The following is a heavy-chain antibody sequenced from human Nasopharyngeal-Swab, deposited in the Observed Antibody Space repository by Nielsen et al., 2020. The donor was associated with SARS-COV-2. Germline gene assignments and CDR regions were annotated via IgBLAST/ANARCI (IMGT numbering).Heavy chain of an antibody. J-gene: IGHJ6*02. CDR2: IYPGDSDT. V-gene: IGHV5-51*01. CDR3: ARHKYYYYYGMDV. Sequence: CPGSGYSFTSYWIGWVRQMPGKGLEWMGIIYPGDSDTRYSPSFQGQVTISADKAISTAYLQWSSLKASDTAMYYCARHKYYYYYGMDVWGQGTTVTVSS. CDR1: GYSFTSYW.